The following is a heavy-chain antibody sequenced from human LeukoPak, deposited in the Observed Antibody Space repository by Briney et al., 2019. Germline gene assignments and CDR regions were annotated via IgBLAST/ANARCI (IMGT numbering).Heavy chain of an antibody. CDR1: GYTFTGYY. Sequence: SVKVSCKASGYTFTGYYIHWVRQAPGQGLEWMGGIIPIFGTANYAQKFQGRVTITADESTSTAYMELSSLRSEDTAVYYCAREGNYYDSSGSSINWFDPWGQGTLVTVSS. D-gene: IGHD3-22*01. J-gene: IGHJ5*02. V-gene: IGHV1-69*13. CDR2: IIPIFGTA. CDR3: AREGNYYDSSGSSINWFDP.